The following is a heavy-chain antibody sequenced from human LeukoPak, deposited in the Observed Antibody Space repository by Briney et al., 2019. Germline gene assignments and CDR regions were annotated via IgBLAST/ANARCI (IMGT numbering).Heavy chain of an antibody. CDR2: IIPILGIA. D-gene: IGHD3-22*01. J-gene: IGHJ4*02. Sequence: ASVKVSCKASGGTFSSYAIGWVRQAPGQGLEWMGRIIPILGIANYAQKFQGRVTITADKSTSTAYMELSSLRSEDTAVYYCARTYDSSGYSQAYFDYWGQGTLVTVSS. CDR1: GGTFSSYA. V-gene: IGHV1-69*04. CDR3: ARTYDSSGYSQAYFDY.